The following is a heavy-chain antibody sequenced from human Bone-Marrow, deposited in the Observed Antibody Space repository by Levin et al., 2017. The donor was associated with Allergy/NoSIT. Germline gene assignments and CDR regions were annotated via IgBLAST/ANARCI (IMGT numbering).Heavy chain of an antibody. V-gene: IGHV4-59*01. CDR1: GGSISSSH. CDR2: IYYSGNT. J-gene: IGHJ6*02. Sequence: SQTLSLTCIVSGGSISSSHWSWIRQPPGKGLEWIGYIYYSGNTNYNPSLKSRVTISVDTSKNQFSLTLNSVTAADTAVYYCARDRVVASSGTYYYYGMAGWGQGTTVTVSS. CDR3: ARDRVVASSGTYYYYGMAG. D-gene: IGHD2-15*01.